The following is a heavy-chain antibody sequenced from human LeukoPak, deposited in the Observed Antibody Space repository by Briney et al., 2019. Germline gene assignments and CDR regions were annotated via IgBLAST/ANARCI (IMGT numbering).Heavy chain of an antibody. CDR2: INHSGST. D-gene: IGHD4-17*01. V-gene: IGHV4-34*01. CDR1: GGSFSGYY. CDR3: ARGQDDDYARFDP. Sequence: PSETLSLTCGVYGGSFSGYYWNWIRQPPGKGLEWIGEINHSGSTNYNPSLKSRVTISVDTSENQFSLKLTSVTAADTAVYYCARGQDDDYARFDPWGQGTLVTVSS. J-gene: IGHJ5*02.